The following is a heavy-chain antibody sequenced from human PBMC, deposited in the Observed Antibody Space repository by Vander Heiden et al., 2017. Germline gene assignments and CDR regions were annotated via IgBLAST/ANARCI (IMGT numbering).Heavy chain of an antibody. Sequence: QVQLQESGPRLVKPSETLFPNCTVSGVSISSYYWGWIRQPAGKGLEWVGRIYSSGSANYNPSLESRVTMSVDTSKNHFSLRLTSVTAADTAIYYCARGTRSNSREGSAFDIWGQGTAVTVSS. CDR2: IYSSGSA. CDR3: ARGTRSNSREGSAFDI. V-gene: IGHV4-4*07. D-gene: IGHD7-27*01. J-gene: IGHJ3*02. CDR1: GVSISSYY.